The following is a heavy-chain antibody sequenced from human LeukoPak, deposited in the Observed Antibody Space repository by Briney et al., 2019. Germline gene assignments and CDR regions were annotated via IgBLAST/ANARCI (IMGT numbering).Heavy chain of an antibody. CDR1: GFSLRPSGVG. CDR3: AHNSNYYDSSGYTTTLFDY. V-gene: IGHV2-5*02. CDR2: IYWDDDK. Sequence: SGPTLVKPNQTLSLTCPFSGFSLRPSGVGVAWIRQPQGKPLEWLALIYWDDDKRYSPSLKSRLTITKDTSKNQVVLTMTNMDPVDTATYYCAHNSNYYDSSGYTTTLFDYWGQGTLVTVSS. J-gene: IGHJ4*02. D-gene: IGHD3-22*01.